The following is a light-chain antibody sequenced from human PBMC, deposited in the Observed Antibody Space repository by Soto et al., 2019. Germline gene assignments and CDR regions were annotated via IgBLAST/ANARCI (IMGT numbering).Light chain of an antibody. J-gene: IGKJ1*01. CDR3: QQYGSSQWK. Sequence: EIVLTQSPGTLSLSPGERATLSCRASQIISTYLAWYRQKPGQAPRLLIYGASNRATGIPDRISGSGSGTDFTLTISRLEPEDLAVYYCQQYGSSQWKCGPGTKVDIK. CDR1: QIISTY. CDR2: GAS. V-gene: IGKV3-20*01.